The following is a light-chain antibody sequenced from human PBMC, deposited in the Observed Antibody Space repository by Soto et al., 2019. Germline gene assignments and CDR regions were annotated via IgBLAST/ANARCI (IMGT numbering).Light chain of an antibody. CDR1: QSVSNSY. CDR3: QHYYDTPIT. V-gene: IGKV3-20*01. CDR2: GAS. J-gene: IGKJ5*01. Sequence: EIVLTQSPGTLSLSPGERATLSFRASQSVSNSYLAWYQQRPGQAPRLLIYGASSRATGIPDRFSGSGSGTDFALTISSLQAEDVAVYFCQHYYDTPITFGQGTRLEI.